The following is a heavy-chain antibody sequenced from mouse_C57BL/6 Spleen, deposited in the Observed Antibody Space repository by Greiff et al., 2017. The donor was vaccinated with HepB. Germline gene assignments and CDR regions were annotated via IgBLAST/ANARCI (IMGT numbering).Heavy chain of an antibody. CDR1: GYTFTDYE. Sequence: QVQLQQSGAELVRPGASVTLSCKASGYTFTDYEMHWVKQTPVHGLEWIGAIDPETGGTAYNQKFKGKAILTADKSSSTAYMELRSLTSEDSAVYYCTRSWEVGLDYWGQGTTLTVSS. D-gene: IGHD1-3*01. CDR2: IDPETGGT. V-gene: IGHV1-15*01. J-gene: IGHJ2*01. CDR3: TRSWEVGLDY.